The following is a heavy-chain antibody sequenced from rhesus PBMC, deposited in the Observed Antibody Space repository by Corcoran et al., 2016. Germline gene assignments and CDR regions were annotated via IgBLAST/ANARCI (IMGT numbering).Heavy chain of an antibody. D-gene: IGHD6-31*01. J-gene: IGHJ4*01. Sequence: QVQLQESGPAVVKPSETLSLTCAVSGGSTSSSTWWSWIRQSPGKGLEWIGGIYGSGGSTEYNPSLKSRVTISIDTSKNQFSLKLSSVTAADTAVYYCARRGSGWTRDYWGQGVVVTVSS. CDR1: GGSTSSSTW. CDR3: ARRGSGWTRDY. CDR2: IYGSGGST. V-gene: IGHV4-93*02.